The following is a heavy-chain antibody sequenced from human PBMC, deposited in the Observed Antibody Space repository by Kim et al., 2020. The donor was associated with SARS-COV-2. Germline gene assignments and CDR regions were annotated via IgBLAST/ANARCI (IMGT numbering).Heavy chain of an antibody. CDR1: GFTFSSYA. V-gene: IGHV3-23*01. CDR2: ISDSGGRT. D-gene: IGHD3-16*01. J-gene: IGHJ4*02. CDR3: SAYDY. Sequence: GGSLRLSCAASGFTFSSYAMTWVRQAPGKGLEWASTISDSGGRTHYADSVKGRFTISRDNSKNTLYLQLNSLRAEDTAVYYCSAYDYWGQGTLVTVSS.